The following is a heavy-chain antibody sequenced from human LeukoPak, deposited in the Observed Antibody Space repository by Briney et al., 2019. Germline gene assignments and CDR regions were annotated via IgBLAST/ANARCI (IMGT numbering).Heavy chain of an antibody. Sequence: ASVKVSCKASGYTFTSYDINWVRQATGQGLEWMGWMNPNSGNTGYAQKFQGRVTMTRNTSISTAYMELSSLRSEDSAVYYCARVPLRRADFWSGLHPIMDVWGKGTTVTVSS. CDR2: MNPNSGNT. D-gene: IGHD3-3*01. CDR3: ARVPLRRADFWSGLHPIMDV. J-gene: IGHJ6*03. CDR1: GYTFTSYD. V-gene: IGHV1-8*01.